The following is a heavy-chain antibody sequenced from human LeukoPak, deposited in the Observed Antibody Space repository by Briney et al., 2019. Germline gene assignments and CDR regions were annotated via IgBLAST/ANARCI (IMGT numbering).Heavy chain of an antibody. D-gene: IGHD3-22*01. J-gene: IGHJ3*02. CDR2: ISYDGSNK. CDR3: ARTRFRLNYYDSSVAAFDI. CDR1: GFTFSSYG. V-gene: IGHV3-30*03. Sequence: GGSLRLSCAASGFTFSSYGMHWVRQAPGKGLEWVAVISYDGSNKYYADSVKGRFTISRDNSKNTLYLQMNSLRAEDMAVYYCARTRFRLNYYDSSVAAFDIWGQGTMVTVSS.